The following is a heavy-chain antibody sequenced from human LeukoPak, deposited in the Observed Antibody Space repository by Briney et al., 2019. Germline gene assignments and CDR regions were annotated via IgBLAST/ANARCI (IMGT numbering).Heavy chain of an antibody. J-gene: IGHJ4*02. V-gene: IGHV3-48*03. CDR1: GFTFSSYE. CDR3: ARRAGAYSHPYDY. D-gene: IGHD4/OR15-4a*01. CDR2: ISSSGSTI. Sequence: AGGSLRLSCAANGFTFSSYEMNWVRQAPGKGLEWVSYISSSGSTIYYADSVKGRFTISRDNSKNTLYLQMNSLRAEDTAVYYCARRAGAYSHPYDYWGQGTLVTVSS.